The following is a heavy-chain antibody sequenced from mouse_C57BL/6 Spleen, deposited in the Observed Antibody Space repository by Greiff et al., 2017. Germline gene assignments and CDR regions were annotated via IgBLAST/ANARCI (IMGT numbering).Heavy chain of an antibody. V-gene: IGHV1-82*01. CDR1: GYAFSSSW. Sequence: QVQLKESGPELVKPGASVKISCKASGYAFSSSWMNWVKQRPGKGLEWIGRIYPGDGDTNYNGKFKGKATLTADKSSSTAYMQLRSLTSEYSAVYFCVRWLLVAYWGQGTLVTVSA. CDR2: IYPGDGDT. D-gene: IGHD2-3*01. J-gene: IGHJ3*01. CDR3: VRWLLVAY.